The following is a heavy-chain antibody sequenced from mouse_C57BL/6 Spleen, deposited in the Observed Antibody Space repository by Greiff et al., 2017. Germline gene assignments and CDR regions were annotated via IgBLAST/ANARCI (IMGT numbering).Heavy chain of an antibody. CDR1: GYTFTDYN. CDR3: ARGRSLIYYGNPYFDY. Sequence: VQLQQSGPELVKPGASVKMSCKASGYTFTDYNMHWVKQSHGKSLEWIGYINPNNGGTSFNQKFKGKATLTVNKSSSTAYMELRSLTSEDSAVYYCARGRSLIYYGNPYFDYWGQGTTLTVSS. V-gene: IGHV1-22*01. D-gene: IGHD2-1*01. CDR2: INPNNGGT. J-gene: IGHJ2*01.